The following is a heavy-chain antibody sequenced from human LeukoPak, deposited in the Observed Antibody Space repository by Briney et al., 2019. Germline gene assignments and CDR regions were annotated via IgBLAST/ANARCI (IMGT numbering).Heavy chain of an antibody. CDR1: GGSISSSNW. CDR2: IWHTGNT. J-gene: IGHJ4*02. Sequence: PSGTLSLTCAVSGGSISSSNWWSWVRQAPGKGLEWIGEIWHTGNTNYNPSLKSRVTMSVDKSKNQFPLNLSSVTAADTAVYYCATTLGYCGGGSCRNWGQGTLVTVSS. CDR3: ATTLGYCGGGSCRN. D-gene: IGHD2-15*01. V-gene: IGHV4-4*02.